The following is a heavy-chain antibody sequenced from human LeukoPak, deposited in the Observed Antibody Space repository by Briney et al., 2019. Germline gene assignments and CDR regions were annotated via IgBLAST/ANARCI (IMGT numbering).Heavy chain of an antibody. Sequence: KTSETLSLTCAVYGGSFSGYYWSWIRQPPGKGLEWIGEINHSGSTNYNPSLKSRVTISVDTSKNQFSLKLSSVTAADTAVYYCARGVTTRYYYYYLDVWGKGTTVTVSS. CDR2: INHSGST. J-gene: IGHJ6*03. CDR1: GGSFSGYY. D-gene: IGHD4-17*01. V-gene: IGHV4-34*01. CDR3: ARGVTTRYYYYYLDV.